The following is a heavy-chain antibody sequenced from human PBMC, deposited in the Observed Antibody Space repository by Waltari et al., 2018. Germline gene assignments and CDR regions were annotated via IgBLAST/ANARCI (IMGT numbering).Heavy chain of an antibody. CDR1: AFPTRNFY. J-gene: IGHJ5*01. CDR3: ARDSLDYGGWFDS. CDR2: VGPTTET. D-gene: IGHD4-17*01. V-gene: IGHV3-53*01. Sequence: EVELVESGGGLIQPGGSLRLYCAAPAFPTRNFYMNWVRQVPGKGLEWVARVGPTTETEYTDSVKGRFSVSRDDSTNTVYLQMNSLRAEDTAIYYCARDSLDYGGWFDSWGQGAPVTVSS.